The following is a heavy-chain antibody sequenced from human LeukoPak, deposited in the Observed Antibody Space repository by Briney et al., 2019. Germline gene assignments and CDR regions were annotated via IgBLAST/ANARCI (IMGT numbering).Heavy chain of an antibody. CDR2: ISGSGGST. Sequence: GGSLRLSCAASGFTFSSYAMSWVRQAPGKGLDWVSAISGSGGSTYYADSVKGRFTISRDNSKNTLYLQMNSLRAEDTAVYYCAKAQFLGYSNSYYFDYWGQGTLVTVSS. J-gene: IGHJ4*02. V-gene: IGHV3-23*01. CDR1: GFTFSSYA. D-gene: IGHD4-11*01. CDR3: AKAQFLGYSNSYYFDY.